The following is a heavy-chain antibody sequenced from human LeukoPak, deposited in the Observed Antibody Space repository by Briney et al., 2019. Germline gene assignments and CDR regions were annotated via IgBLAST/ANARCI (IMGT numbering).Heavy chain of an antibody. V-gene: IGHV1-2*02. Sequence: ASVKVSCKASGYTFTGNYMHWVRQAPGQGLEWMGWINPNSGATTYAQKFQGRVSMTRDTSISTAYMELSSLRSDDTAVYYCARDGGTVGATGPFDYWGQGTLVTVSS. CDR3: ARDGGTVGATGPFDY. CDR1: GYTFTGNY. CDR2: INPNSGAT. D-gene: IGHD1-26*01. J-gene: IGHJ4*02.